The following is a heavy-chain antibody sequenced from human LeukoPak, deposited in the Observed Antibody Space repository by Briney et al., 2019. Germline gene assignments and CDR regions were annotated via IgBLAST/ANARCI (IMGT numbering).Heavy chain of an antibody. CDR2: INEDGGEE. Sequence: GGSLRLSCAASGFTFSSYWMSWVRQAPGKGLEWVANINEDGGEEYYVDSVKGRFTISRDNAKNSLYLQMNSLRAEDTAVYYCARDATRGGDFDYWGQGTVVTVSS. CDR1: GFTFSSYW. D-gene: IGHD3-16*01. J-gene: IGHJ4*02. V-gene: IGHV3-7*01. CDR3: ARDATRGGDFDY.